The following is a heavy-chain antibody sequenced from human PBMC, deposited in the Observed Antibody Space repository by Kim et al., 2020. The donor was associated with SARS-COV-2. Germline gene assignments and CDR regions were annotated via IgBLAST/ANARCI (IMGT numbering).Heavy chain of an antibody. CDR3: ARVASYSSSWYSPYYYYYMDV. J-gene: IGHJ6*03. CDR1: GGSFSGYY. CDR2: INHSGST. D-gene: IGHD6-13*01. V-gene: IGHV4-34*01. Sequence: SETLSLTCAVYGGSFSGYYWSWIRQPPGKGLEWIGEINHSGSTNYNPSLKSRVTISVDTSKNQFSLKLSSVTAADTAVYYCARVASYSSSWYSPYYYYYMDVWGKGTTVTVSS.